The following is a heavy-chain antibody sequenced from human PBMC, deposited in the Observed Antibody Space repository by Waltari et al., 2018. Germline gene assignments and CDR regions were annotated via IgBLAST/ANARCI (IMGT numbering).Heavy chain of an antibody. J-gene: IGHJ4*02. V-gene: IGHV4-59*01. D-gene: IGHD1-26*01. CDR3: ARGEEGWEQTPFDY. CDR2: IYYTGRT. Sequence: QVQLQESGPGLVKPSETLSLTCTVSAGSISSYSLSWTRKPPGKGLEWIGYIYYTGRTNYNPSLKSRVTISVDTSKNQFSLKLSSVTAADTAVYYCARGEEGWEQTPFDYWGQGTLVTVSS. CDR1: AGSISSYS.